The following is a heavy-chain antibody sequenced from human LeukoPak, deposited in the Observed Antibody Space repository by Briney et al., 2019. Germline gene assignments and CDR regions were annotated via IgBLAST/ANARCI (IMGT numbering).Heavy chain of an antibody. CDR2: IYVDGIEK. CDR1: GFTFGTSW. CDR3: TRTVVEVRAASDVFDI. V-gene: IGHV3-7*01. J-gene: IGHJ3*02. D-gene: IGHD2-2*01. Sequence: QTGGSLRLSCAASGFTFGTSWMSWVRQAPGKGLEWLTIIYVDGIEKYYVDPVKGRFTISRDNAKNSLYLQMDSLRVEDTAVYYCTRTVVEVRAASDVFDIWGQGTMVTVSS.